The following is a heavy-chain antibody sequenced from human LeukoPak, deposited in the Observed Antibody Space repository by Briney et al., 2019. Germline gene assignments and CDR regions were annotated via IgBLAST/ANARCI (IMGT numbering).Heavy chain of an antibody. CDR3: ARGRYCSSTSCSRYYYYYYMDV. D-gene: IGHD2-2*01. V-gene: IGHV4-34*01. CDR2: INHSGST. Sequence: PSETLSLTCAVYGGSFSGYYWSWIRQPPGKGLEWIGEINHSGSTNYNPSLKSRVTISVDTSKNQFSLKLSSVTAADTAVYYCARGRYCSSTSCSRYYYYYYMDVWGKGTTVTVSS. J-gene: IGHJ6*03. CDR1: GGSFSGYY.